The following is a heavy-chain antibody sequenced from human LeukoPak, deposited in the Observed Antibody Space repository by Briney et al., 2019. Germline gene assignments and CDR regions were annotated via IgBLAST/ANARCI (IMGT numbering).Heavy chain of an antibody. CDR3: ARQDYGYSAF. D-gene: IGHD4-17*01. CDR2: IKQDGSEK. J-gene: IGHJ4*02. Sequence: GGSLRLSCATSGFTFSSYWMSWVRQAPGKGLEWVANIKQDGSEKYLVDSVKGRFTISRDNAKNSLFLHMNSLRAEDTAVYYCARQDYGYSAFWGQGTLVTVSS. CDR1: GFTFSSYW. V-gene: IGHV3-7*01.